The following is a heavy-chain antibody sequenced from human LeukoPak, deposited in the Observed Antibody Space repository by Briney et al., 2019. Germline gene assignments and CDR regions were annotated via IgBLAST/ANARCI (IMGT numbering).Heavy chain of an antibody. Sequence: GGSLRLSCAASGFTVSSNYMSWVRQAPGKGLVWVSVIYSGGSTYYADSVKGRFTISNDNSKNTLYLQMTSLRAEDTAVYYCARERAVAGVDYWGQGTLVTVSS. CDR1: GFTVSSNY. D-gene: IGHD6-19*01. V-gene: IGHV3-66*02. J-gene: IGHJ4*01. CDR2: IYSGGST. CDR3: ARERAVAGVDY.